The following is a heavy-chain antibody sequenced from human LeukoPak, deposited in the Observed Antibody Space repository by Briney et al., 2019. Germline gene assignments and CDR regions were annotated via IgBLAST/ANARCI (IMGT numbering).Heavy chain of an antibody. CDR1: GFKFSSYA. CDR2: ISSTGTYT. CDR3: AKQDSPDSSGSPLDF. Sequence: PGGSLRLSCAASGFKFSSYAMTWVRQAPGKGLEWVSGISSTGTYTHYADSVQGRFIISRDNSKNTLYVQMNSLRADDTAVYYCAKQDSPDSSGSPLDFWGQGTLVTVSS. J-gene: IGHJ4*02. V-gene: IGHV3-23*01. D-gene: IGHD3-22*01.